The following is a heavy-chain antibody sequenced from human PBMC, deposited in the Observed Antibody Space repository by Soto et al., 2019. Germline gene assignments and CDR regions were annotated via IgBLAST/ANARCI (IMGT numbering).Heavy chain of an antibody. V-gene: IGHV1-2*04. CDR3: ARGDSTDCSNGVCSFFYNHCMDV. D-gene: IGHD2-8*01. CDR2: INPKSGGT. CDR1: GYSFTDYH. Sequence: ASVKVSCKASGYSFTDYHIHWVRQAPGQGLEWLGRINPKSGGTSTAQKFQGWVTMTTDTSISTASMELTRLTSDDTAIYYCARGDSTDCSNGVCSFFYNHCMDVWGQVTTVTVPS. J-gene: IGHJ6*02.